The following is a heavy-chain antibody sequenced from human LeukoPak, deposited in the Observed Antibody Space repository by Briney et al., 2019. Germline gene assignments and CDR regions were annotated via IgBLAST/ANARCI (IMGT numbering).Heavy chain of an antibody. J-gene: IGHJ6*03. CDR3: ARLIFGVVHYYYYYMDV. CDR1: GYTFTSYD. V-gene: IGHV1-8*01. CDR2: MNPNSGNT. Sequence: ASVKVSCKASGYTFTSYDINWVRQATGQGLEWMGWMNPNSGNTGYAQKFQGRVTMTRNTSISTAHMELSSLRSEDTAVYYCARLIFGVVHYYYYYMDVWGKGTTVTVSS. D-gene: IGHD3-3*01.